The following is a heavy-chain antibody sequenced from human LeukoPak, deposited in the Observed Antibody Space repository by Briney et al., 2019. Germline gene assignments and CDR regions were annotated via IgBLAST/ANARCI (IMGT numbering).Heavy chain of an antibody. J-gene: IGHJ6*03. V-gene: IGHV1-2*02. CDR1: GYSFTAYY. CDR3: ARVRDFWSGYYGYYYYYKDV. CDR2: INPNSGGT. Sequence: ASVKVSCKASGYSFTAYYMHWVRQAPGQGLEWMGWINPNSGGTNYAQKFQGRVTMARDTSISTAYMELSRLRSDDTAVYYCARVRDFWSGYYGYYYYYKDVWGKGTTVTVSS. D-gene: IGHD3-3*01.